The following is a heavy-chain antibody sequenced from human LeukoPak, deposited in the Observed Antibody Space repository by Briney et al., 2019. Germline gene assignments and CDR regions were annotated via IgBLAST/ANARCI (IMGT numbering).Heavy chain of an antibody. D-gene: IGHD2-2*01. CDR1: GFTFSSYC. CDR3: ASGYCSSTSSSKFDY. V-gene: IGHV3-74*01. J-gene: IGHJ4*02. Sequence: GGSLRLSCAASGFTFSSYCMHWVRQAPGKGLVWVSRINSDGSSTSYADSVKGRFTISRDNAKNTLYLQMNSLRAEDTAVYYCASGYCSSTSSSKFDYWGQGTLVTVSS. CDR2: INSDGSST.